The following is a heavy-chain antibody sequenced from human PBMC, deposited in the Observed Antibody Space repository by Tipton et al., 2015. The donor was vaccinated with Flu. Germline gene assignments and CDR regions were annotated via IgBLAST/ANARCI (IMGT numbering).Heavy chain of an antibody. CDR2: ISWKSDFI. CDR1: GFNFDDFA. V-gene: IGHV3-9*01. D-gene: IGHD3-22*01. Sequence: SLRLSCVASGFNFDDFAMHWIRHVPGKGLEWVSSISWKSDFIDYAASVKGRFTISRDNAKRSMYLQMNSLRAEDTALYYCAKGADTSGYKFYFESWGQGTLVTVSS. J-gene: IGHJ4*02. CDR3: AKGADTSGYKFYFES.